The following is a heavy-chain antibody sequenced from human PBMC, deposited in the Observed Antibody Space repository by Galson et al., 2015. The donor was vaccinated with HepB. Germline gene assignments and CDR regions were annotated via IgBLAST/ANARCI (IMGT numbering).Heavy chain of an antibody. J-gene: IGHJ4*02. CDR1: GFTFSSYW. CDR3: AKDRRGYSGVGYYYGSGSDFFGYFAQ. CDR2: ISWNSGSK. Sequence: SLRLSCAASGFTFSSYWMHWVRQAPGKGLVWVSGISWNSGSKGYADSVKGRFTISRDNAKNSLYLEINSLTTEDTALYYCAKDRRGYSGVGYYYGSGSDFFGYFAQWGQGILVTVSS. D-gene: IGHD3-10*01. V-gene: IGHV3-9*01.